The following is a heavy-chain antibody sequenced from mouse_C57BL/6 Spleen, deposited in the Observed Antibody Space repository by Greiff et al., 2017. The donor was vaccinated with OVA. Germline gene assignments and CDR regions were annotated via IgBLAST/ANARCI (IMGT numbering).Heavy chain of an antibody. CDR1: GYTFTSYW. CDR3: ARSQLRLRDYFDY. J-gene: IGHJ2*01. D-gene: IGHD3-2*02. Sequence: QVQLQQSGAELVKPGASVKMSCKASGYTFTSYWITWVKQRPGQGLEWIGDIYPGSGSTNYNEKFKSKATLTVDTSSSTAYMQLSSLTSEDSAVYYCARSQLRLRDYFDYWGQGTTLTVSS. CDR2: IYPGSGST. V-gene: IGHV1-55*01.